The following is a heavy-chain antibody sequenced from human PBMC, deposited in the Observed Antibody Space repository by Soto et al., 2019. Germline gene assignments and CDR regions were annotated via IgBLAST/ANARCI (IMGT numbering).Heavy chain of an antibody. Sequence: PSETLSLTCTVSGGSISSYYWSWIRQPPGKGLEWIGYIYYSGSTYYNPSLKSRVTISVDTSKNQFSLKLSSVTAADTAVYYCARDRRSVTTSGYYYGMDVWGQGTTVTVSS. V-gene: IGHV4-59*12. CDR3: ARDRRSVTTSGYYYGMDV. CDR1: GGSISSYY. CDR2: IYYSGST. J-gene: IGHJ6*02. D-gene: IGHD4-4*01.